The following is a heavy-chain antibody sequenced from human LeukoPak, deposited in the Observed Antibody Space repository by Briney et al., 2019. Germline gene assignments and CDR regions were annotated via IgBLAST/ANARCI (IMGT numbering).Heavy chain of an antibody. J-gene: IGHJ4*02. D-gene: IGHD6-13*01. CDR3: ARKAKYSSSSADY. CDR1: GYTFTSYG. Sequence: ASVKVSCKASGYTFTSYGISWVRQAPGQGLEWMGWINPNSGGTNYAQKFQGRVTMTRDTSISTAYMELSRLRSDDTAVYYCARKAKYSSSSADYWGQGTLVTVSS. CDR2: INPNSGGT. V-gene: IGHV1-2*02.